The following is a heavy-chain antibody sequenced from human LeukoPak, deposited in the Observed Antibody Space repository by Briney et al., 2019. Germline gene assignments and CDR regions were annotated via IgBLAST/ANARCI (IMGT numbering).Heavy chain of an antibody. CDR2: IYYSGST. J-gene: IGHJ4*02. Sequence: SSETLSLTCTVSGGSISSSSYYWGWIRQPPGKGLEWIGSIYYSGSTYYNPSLKSRVTISVDTSKNQFSLKLSSVTAADTAVYYCARGLAAAGTEDYWGQGTLVTVSS. CDR3: ARGLAAAGTEDY. D-gene: IGHD6-13*01. CDR1: GGSISSSSYY. V-gene: IGHV4-39*07.